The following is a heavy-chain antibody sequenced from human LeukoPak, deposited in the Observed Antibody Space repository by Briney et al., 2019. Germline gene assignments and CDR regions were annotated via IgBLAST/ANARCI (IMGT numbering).Heavy chain of an antibody. Sequence: GGSLRLSCAASGFTFSSSGMHWVRQAPGKGLEWVAVIWYDGSNKYYADSVKGRFTISRDNSKNTLYLQMNSLRAEDTAVYYCARDMGLGYCSSTSCYRFGYYYYYGMDVWGKGTTVTVSS. CDR3: ARDMGLGYCSSTSCYRFGYYYYYGMDV. CDR2: IWYDGSNK. CDR1: GFTFSSSG. D-gene: IGHD2-2*03. V-gene: IGHV3-33*01. J-gene: IGHJ6*04.